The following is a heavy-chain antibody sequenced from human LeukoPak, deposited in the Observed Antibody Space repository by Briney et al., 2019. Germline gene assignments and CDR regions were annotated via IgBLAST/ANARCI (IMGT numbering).Heavy chain of an antibody. CDR2: IYYTGST. CDR3: ARGANRLDS. D-gene: IGHD1-14*01. V-gene: IGHV4-59*12. Sequence: SETLSLTCSVSGGSINTYYWSWIRQTSGKGLEWIGFIYYTGSTNYNPSLKSRVTMSVGTSKSQFSLKLTSVTAADTALYYCARGANRLDSWGRGTLVTVSS. J-gene: IGHJ4*02. CDR1: GGSINTYY.